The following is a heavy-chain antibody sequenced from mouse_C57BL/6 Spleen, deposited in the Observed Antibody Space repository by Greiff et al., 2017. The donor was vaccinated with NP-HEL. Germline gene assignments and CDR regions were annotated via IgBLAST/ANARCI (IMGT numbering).Heavy chain of an antibody. CDR1: GYSFTGYY. V-gene: IGHV1-42*01. CDR2: INPSTGGT. J-gene: IGHJ3*01. D-gene: IGHD1-1*01. CDR3: ARLGYYGSRVFAY. Sequence: VHVKQSGPELVKPGASVKISCKASGYSFTGYYMNWVKQSPEKSLEWIGEINPSTGGTTYNQKFKAKATLTVDKSSSTAYMQLKSLTSEDSAVYYCARLGYYGSRVFAYWGQGTLVTVSA.